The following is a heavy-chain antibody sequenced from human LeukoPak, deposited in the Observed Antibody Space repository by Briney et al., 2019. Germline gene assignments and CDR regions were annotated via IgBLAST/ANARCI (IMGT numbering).Heavy chain of an antibody. V-gene: IGHV4-30-4*08. J-gene: IGHJ1*01. CDR3: ARAAGWSGWYGYFHH. D-gene: IGHD6-19*01. Sequence: SETLSLTCTVSGGSISSGDYYWNWIRQPPGKGLEWIGYIFYSVSTHYNPSLKSRFTISLDTSKNQFSLILSSVTAADTAIYYCARAAGWSGWYGYFHHWGQGTLVTVSS. CDR2: IFYSVST. CDR1: GGSISSGDYY.